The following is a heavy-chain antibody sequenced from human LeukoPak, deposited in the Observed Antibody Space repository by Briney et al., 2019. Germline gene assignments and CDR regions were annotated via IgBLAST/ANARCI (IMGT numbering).Heavy chain of an antibody. D-gene: IGHD2-15*01. CDR3: AKEIGYCSGGSCYSKEYFLH. Sequence: GGSLRLSCAASGFTFSTYAMTWVRQAPGKGLEWVSTISGSGGSTYFAASVKGRFTISRDNPKNTFYLEMNSLRVEDTARYYCAKEIGYCSGGSCYSKEYFLHWGQGTLVIVSS. CDR1: GFTFSTYA. CDR2: ISGSGGST. V-gene: IGHV3-23*01. J-gene: IGHJ1*01.